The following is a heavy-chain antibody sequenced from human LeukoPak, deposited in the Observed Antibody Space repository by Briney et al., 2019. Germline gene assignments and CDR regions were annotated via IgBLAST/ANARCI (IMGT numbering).Heavy chain of an antibody. CDR3: ARGGLETAVTKSPFDY. CDR1: GFSFSSYT. J-gene: IGHJ4*02. D-gene: IGHD4-11*01. Sequence: PGGSLRLSCAASGFSFSSYTIHWVRQAPGKGLEYVSGISRNGGSTYYADSVKGRFTISRDNSKNTLSLQMGSLRAEDMAVYYCARGGLETAVTKSPFDYWGQGTLVTVSS. V-gene: IGHV3-64*02. CDR2: ISRNGGST.